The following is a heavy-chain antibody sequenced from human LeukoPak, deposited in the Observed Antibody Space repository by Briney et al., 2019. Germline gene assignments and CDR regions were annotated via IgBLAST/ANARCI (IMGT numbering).Heavy chain of an antibody. Sequence: SVKVSCKASGGTFSSYAISWVRQAPGQGLEWMGGIIPIFGTANYAQKFQGRVTITADESTSTAYMELRSLRSDDTAVYYCASSNLAYCGGDCLLAFDIWGQGTMVTVSS. D-gene: IGHD2-21*02. CDR3: ASSNLAYCGGDCLLAFDI. J-gene: IGHJ3*02. V-gene: IGHV1-69*13. CDR1: GGTFSSYA. CDR2: IIPIFGTA.